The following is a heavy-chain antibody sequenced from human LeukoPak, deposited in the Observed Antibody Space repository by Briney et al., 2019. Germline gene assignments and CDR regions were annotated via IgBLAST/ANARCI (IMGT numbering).Heavy chain of an antibody. Sequence: GGSLRLSCAASGFIFTNYLMSWVRQAPGKGLEWVASIKHDGSEKYYVDSVRGRSTISRDNTMNSLYLQMSSLRAEDTAVYYCATDRGWRTSGYYLYYFEYWGQGTLVTYSS. CDR2: IKHDGSEK. V-gene: IGHV3-7*01. CDR3: ATDRGWRTSGYYLYYFEY. J-gene: IGHJ4*02. CDR1: GFIFTNYL. D-gene: IGHD3-3*01.